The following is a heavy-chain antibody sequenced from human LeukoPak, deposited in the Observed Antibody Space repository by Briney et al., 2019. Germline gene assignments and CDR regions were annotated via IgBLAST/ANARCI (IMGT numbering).Heavy chain of an antibody. Sequence: KSSETLSLTCTVSSCSISTSNYYWGWVRQPPGKALEWIGNIFYSGSTYYSPSLKSRVTISLDTSKNQFSLRLSSVTAADTAVYYCARVTGYMTEDYFDYWGQGTLITVSS. CDR1: SCSISTSNYY. CDR3: ARVTGYMTEDYFDY. V-gene: IGHV4-39*07. D-gene: IGHD6-13*01. J-gene: IGHJ4*02. CDR2: IFYSGST.